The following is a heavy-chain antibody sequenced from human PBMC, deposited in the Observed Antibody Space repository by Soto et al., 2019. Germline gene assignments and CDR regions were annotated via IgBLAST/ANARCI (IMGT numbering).Heavy chain of an antibody. Sequence: GGSLRLSCAASGFTFSSYGMHWVRQVPGKGLEWVAVISYDGSNKYYADSVKGRFTISRDNSKNTLYLQMNSLRAEDTAVYYCAKGHYDFWSGIDYWGQGTLVTVSS. CDR2: ISYDGSNK. V-gene: IGHV3-30*18. CDR1: GFTFSSYG. D-gene: IGHD3-3*01. J-gene: IGHJ4*02. CDR3: AKGHYDFWSGIDY.